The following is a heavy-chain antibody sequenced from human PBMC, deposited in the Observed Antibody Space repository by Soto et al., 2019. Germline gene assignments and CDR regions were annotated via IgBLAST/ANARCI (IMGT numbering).Heavy chain of an antibody. D-gene: IGHD2-8*01. CDR3: ARDVVGYCTNGVCSHKIGSWFDP. J-gene: IGHJ5*02. V-gene: IGHV1-46*03. CDR2: INPSGGST. Sequence: GASVKVSCKASGYTFTSYYMHWVRQAPGQGLEWMGIINPSGGSTSYAQKFQGRVTMTRDTSTSTVYMELSSLRSEDTAVYYCARDVVGYCTNGVCSHKIGSWFDPWGQGTLVTVSS. CDR1: GYTFTSYY.